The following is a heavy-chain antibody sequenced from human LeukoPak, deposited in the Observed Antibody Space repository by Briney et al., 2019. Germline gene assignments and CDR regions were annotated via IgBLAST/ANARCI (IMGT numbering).Heavy chain of an antibody. Sequence: GGSLRLSCAASGLSFSSYGMHWVRRGPGKGLEWVAAISPDGDNEYYADSVKGRITISRDNSKNTLYLQMNSLTTDDTAVYYCAKDGPYTSSFDYWGQGTLVTVSS. CDR1: GLSFSSYG. D-gene: IGHD2-2*02. J-gene: IGHJ4*02. CDR2: ISPDGDNE. CDR3: AKDGPYTSSFDY. V-gene: IGHV3-30*18.